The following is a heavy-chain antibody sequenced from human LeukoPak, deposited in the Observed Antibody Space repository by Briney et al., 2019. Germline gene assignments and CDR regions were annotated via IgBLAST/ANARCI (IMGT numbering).Heavy chain of an antibody. CDR1: GFTVSSKY. J-gene: IGHJ4*02. V-gene: IGHV3-66*01. D-gene: IGHD4-17*01. Sequence: GGSLRLSCAASGFTVSSKYMSWVRQAPGKGLEWVSVIYSGGSTYYADSVKGRFTISRDNSKDTLYLQMNSLRAEDTAVYYCASCPEHYGVFRRNYFDYWGQGTLVTVSS. CDR3: ASCPEHYGVFRRNYFDY. CDR2: IYSGGST.